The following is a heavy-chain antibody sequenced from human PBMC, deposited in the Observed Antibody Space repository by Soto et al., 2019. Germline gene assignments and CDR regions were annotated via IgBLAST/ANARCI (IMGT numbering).Heavy chain of an antibody. V-gene: IGHV3-48*02. CDR2: ISRNSRVI. Sequence: PGGSLRLSCSASGFIFSNYNMDWVRQAPGKGLVWISYISRNSRVIYYTDSVRGRFTISRDNAKNSLLLQMNSLRDEDTAVYYCARDSERGYGMDVWGQGTTVTVS. CDR1: GFIFSNYN. CDR3: ARDSERGYGMDV. J-gene: IGHJ6*02. D-gene: IGHD1-26*01.